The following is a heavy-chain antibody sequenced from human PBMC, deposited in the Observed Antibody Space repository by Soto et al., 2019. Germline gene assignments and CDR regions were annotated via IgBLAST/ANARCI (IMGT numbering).Heavy chain of an antibody. V-gene: IGHV1-69*13. D-gene: IGHD3-3*01. CDR1: GGTFSSYA. CDR2: IIPIFGIA. J-gene: IGHJ6*02. CDR3: ARRRDTIFGVVVYYYYGMDV. Sequence: SVKVSCKASGGTFSSYAISWVRQAPGQGLEWMGGIIPIFGIANYAQKFQGRVTITADESTSTAYMELSSLRSEDTAVYYCARRRDTIFGVVVYYYYGMDVWGQGTTVTVSS.